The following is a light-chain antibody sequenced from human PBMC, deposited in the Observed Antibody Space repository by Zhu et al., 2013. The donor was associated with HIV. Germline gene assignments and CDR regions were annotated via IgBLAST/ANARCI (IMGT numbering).Light chain of an antibody. V-gene: IGLV1-40*01. CDR1: SSNIGAGYD. CDR2: GNS. J-gene: IGLJ1*01. Sequence: QSVLTQPPSVSGAPGQRVTISCTGSSSNIGAGYDVHWYQQLPETAPKLLIYGNSNRPSGVPDRFSGSKSGTSASLAITGLQAEDEADYYCQSYDSSLSGRVFGSGTRVTIL. CDR3: QSYDSSLSGRV.